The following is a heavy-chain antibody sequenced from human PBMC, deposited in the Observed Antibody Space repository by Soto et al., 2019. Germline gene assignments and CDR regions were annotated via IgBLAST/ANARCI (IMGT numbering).Heavy chain of an antibody. CDR3: ARHSETLAVAGTRSDY. D-gene: IGHD6-19*01. Sequence: EVQLVESGGGLVKPGGSVRLSCAASGFSFSSHSMNWVRQAPGKGLEWVSSISRSSSHIFYADSMRGRFTISRDNATNSLYLQVNSLRAADTAVYYFARHSETLAVAGTRSDYWGQGALVTVSS. V-gene: IGHV3-21*01. CDR2: ISRSSSHI. CDR1: GFSFSSHS. J-gene: IGHJ4*02.